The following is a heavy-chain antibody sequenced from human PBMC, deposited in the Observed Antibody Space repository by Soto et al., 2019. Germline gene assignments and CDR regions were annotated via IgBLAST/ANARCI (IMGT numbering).Heavy chain of an antibody. D-gene: IGHD4-4*01. CDR3: ASNRRPRSSGMDV. Sequence: EVLLVESGGDLVKPGGSLRLSCAASGLSFSNAWMGWVRQASGKGLEWVGRVKSQTDGGTIDYAAPVKGRFTISRDNSKNTLYLQMNSLRAEDTAVYYCASNRRPRSSGMDVWGQGTTVTVSS. J-gene: IGHJ6*02. CDR1: GLSFSNAW. V-gene: IGHV3-15*01. CDR2: VKSQTDGGTI.